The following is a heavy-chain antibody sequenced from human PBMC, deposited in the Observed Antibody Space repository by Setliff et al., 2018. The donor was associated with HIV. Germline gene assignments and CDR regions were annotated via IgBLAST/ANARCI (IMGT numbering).Heavy chain of an antibody. V-gene: IGHV4-31*03. Sequence: SETLSLTCSISGGSIISGGYYWSWIRQHPEKGLEWIGYIYFTGKTYYNPSLKSRVSISVDTSKDQFSLNLKSVTAADTAVYYCVRYRSKIDWFDPWGQGTLVTVSS. J-gene: IGHJ5*02. D-gene: IGHD1-26*01. CDR2: IYFTGKT. CDR3: VRYRSKIDWFDP. CDR1: GGSIISGGYY.